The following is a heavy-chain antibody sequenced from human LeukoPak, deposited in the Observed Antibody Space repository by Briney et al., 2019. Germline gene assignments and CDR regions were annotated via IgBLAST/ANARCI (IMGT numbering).Heavy chain of an antibody. CDR2: IYYSGST. CDR1: GGSISSGGYY. Sequence: SQTLSLTCTVSGGSISSGGYYWSWIRQHPGKGLEWIGYIYYSGSTYYNPSLKSRVTISVDTSKNQFSLKLSSVTAADTAVYYCARGDMVRGVVNWFDPWGQGTLVTVSP. J-gene: IGHJ5*02. D-gene: IGHD3-10*01. V-gene: IGHV4-31*03. CDR3: ARGDMVRGVVNWFDP.